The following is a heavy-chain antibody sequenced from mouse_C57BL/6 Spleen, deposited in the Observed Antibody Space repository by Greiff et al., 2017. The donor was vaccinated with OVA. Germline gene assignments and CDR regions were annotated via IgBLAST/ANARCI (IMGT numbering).Heavy chain of an antibody. V-gene: IGHV7-1*01. D-gene: IGHD1-1*01. CDR1: GFTFGDFY. J-gene: IGHJ1*03. CDR3: ARDPNYYGSTYWYFDV. CDR2: SRNKANDYTT. Sequence: EVKVVESGGGLVQSGRSLRLSCATSGFTFGDFYMEWVRQAPGKGLEWIAASRNKANDYTTEYSASVKGRFIVSRDTSQSILYLQMNALRAEDTAIYYCARDPNYYGSTYWYFDVWGTGTTVTVSS.